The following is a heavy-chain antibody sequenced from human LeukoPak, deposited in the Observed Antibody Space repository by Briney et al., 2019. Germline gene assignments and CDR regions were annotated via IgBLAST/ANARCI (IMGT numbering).Heavy chain of an antibody. Sequence: PGGSLRLSCAASAFTFTSYGLHWVRQAPGKGLERVAFIRYDGSNKYYADSVKGRFIISRDNSKNTLYLQVNGLRPEDTAVYYCARDPLDISRWTNAFDIWGQGTMVSVSS. CDR1: AFTFTSYG. D-gene: IGHD2-2*03. V-gene: IGHV3-30*02. CDR3: ARDPLDISRWTNAFDI. CDR2: IRYDGSNK. J-gene: IGHJ3*02.